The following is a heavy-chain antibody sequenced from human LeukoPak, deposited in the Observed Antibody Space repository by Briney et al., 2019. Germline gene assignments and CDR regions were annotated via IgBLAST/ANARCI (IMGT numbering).Heavy chain of an antibody. CDR3: ASAGAVVTHYYYYYMDV. V-gene: IGHV3-7*01. J-gene: IGHJ6*03. Sequence: PGGSLRLSCAASGFTFSSYWMSWVRQAPGKGLEWVANVKQDGKEKYYVDSVKGRFTISRDNAKNSLYLQMNSLRAEDTAVYYCASAGAVVTHYYYYYMDVWGKGTTLTVSS. D-gene: IGHD5-18*01. CDR2: VKQDGKEK. CDR1: GFTFSSYW.